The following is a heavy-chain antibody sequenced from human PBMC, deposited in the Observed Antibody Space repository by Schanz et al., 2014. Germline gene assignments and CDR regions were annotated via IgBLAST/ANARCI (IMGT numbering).Heavy chain of an antibody. CDR2: IYSGISA. V-gene: IGHV3-66*01. CDR3: ARVHHYDPSGWGYFDY. D-gene: IGHD3-22*01. CDR1: GFTVSSNH. Sequence: EGQLAESGGGLVQPGGSLRLSCAVSGFTVSSNHMSWVRQAPGKGLEWVSVIYSGISAYYADSVKDRFTVSRDNSKNTVYLQMNRLRAEDTAVYYCARVHHYDPSGWGYFDYWGQGALVTVSS. J-gene: IGHJ4*02.